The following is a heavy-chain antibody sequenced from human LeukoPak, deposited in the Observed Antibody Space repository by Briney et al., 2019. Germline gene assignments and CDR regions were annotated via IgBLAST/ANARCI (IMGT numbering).Heavy chain of an antibody. V-gene: IGHV3-15*05. J-gene: IGHJ4*02. D-gene: IGHD2/OR15-2a*01. CDR3: TTLAFDVHY. CDR1: GFIFRNAH. CDR2: IMSNPAGGTT. Sequence: GGSLRLSCGAPGFIFRNAHMTWVRQAPGKGLEWVGRIMSNPAGGTTDYGAAVKGRFTISRDDLRNMLYLQLTNVRVEDTAVYYCTTLAFDVHYWGRGTLVTVSS.